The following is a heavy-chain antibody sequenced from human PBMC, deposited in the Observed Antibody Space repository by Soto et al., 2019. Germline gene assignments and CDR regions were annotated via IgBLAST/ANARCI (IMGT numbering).Heavy chain of an antibody. CDR3: ARDSSVTPRPLDY. CDR2: ISSSSSYA. D-gene: IGHD2-8*01. V-gene: IGHV3-11*06. J-gene: IGHJ4*02. Sequence: PVGSLRLSCAASGFTFSDYYMNWIRQAPGKGLEWVSYISSSSSYAIYADSVKGRFTVSRDNAKNSLFLQMNSLRAEDTAIYYCARDSSVTPRPLDYWGQGTLVTVSS. CDR1: GFTFSDYY.